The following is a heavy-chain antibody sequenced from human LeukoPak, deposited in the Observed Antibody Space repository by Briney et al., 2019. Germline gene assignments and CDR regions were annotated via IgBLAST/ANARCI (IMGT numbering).Heavy chain of an antibody. J-gene: IGHJ6*02. Sequence: GGSLRLSCAASGFTFSSYSMNWVRPAPGKGLEWVSSISSSSSYIYYADSVKARFTISRDNAKNSLYLQMNSLRAEDTAVYYCARDREVVPAAMYYYYYGMDVWGQGTTVTVSS. CDR3: ARDREVVPAAMYYYYYGMDV. CDR1: GFTFSSYS. V-gene: IGHV3-21*01. D-gene: IGHD2-2*01. CDR2: ISSSSSYI.